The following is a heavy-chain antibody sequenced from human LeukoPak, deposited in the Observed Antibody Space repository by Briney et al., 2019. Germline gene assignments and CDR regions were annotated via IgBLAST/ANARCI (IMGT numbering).Heavy chain of an antibody. V-gene: IGHV4-38-2*02. CDR3: ARHGYIAVAGTVDY. D-gene: IGHD6-19*01. CDR1: GYSISSGHY. Sequence: PSETLSLTCTVSGYSISSGHYWGWVRQPPGKGLEWIGSIYHSGNTYCNPSLKSRVTISVDTSKNQFSLSLSSVAAADTAIYYCARHGYIAVAGTVDYWGQGTLITVSS. J-gene: IGHJ4*02. CDR2: IYHSGNT.